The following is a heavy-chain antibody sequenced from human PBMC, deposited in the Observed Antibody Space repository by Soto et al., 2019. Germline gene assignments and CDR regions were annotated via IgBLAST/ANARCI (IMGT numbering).Heavy chain of an antibody. V-gene: IGHV3-33*08. CDR1: GFTFSNYG. J-gene: IGHJ4*02. D-gene: IGHD3-9*01. CDR3: ARRHYDIPDY. Sequence: GGSLRLSCAASGFTFSNYGMHWVRQAPGKGLEWVAVIWYDGSEKYYADSVTGRFAISRDNSKNTLYLQMNSLRAEDTAVYYCARRHYDIPDYWGQGTPVTVSS. CDR2: IWYDGSEK.